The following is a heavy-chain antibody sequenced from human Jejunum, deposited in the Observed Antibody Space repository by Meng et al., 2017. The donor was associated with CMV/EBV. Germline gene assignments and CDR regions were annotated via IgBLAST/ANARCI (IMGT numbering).Heavy chain of an antibody. CDR1: GFTFETYW. CDR2: ISADGSKI. CDR3: GRVLKGGTYLDY. J-gene: IGHJ4*02. Sequence: VASGFTFETYWMQWVRQVPGKGLMWLSHISADGSKIGYADSVKGRFIISRDNAKNSLYLHMSSLRGEDTAVYYCGRVLKGGTYLDYWGQGTQVTVSS. D-gene: IGHD1-26*01. V-gene: IGHV3-74*01.